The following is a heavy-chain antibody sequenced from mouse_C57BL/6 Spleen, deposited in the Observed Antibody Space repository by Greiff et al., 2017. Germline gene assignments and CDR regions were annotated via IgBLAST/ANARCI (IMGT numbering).Heavy chain of an antibody. CDR2: IDPSDSYT. D-gene: IGHD4-1*01. Sequence: QVQLQQPGAELVMPGASVKLSCKASGYTFTSYWMHWVKQRPGQGLEWIGEIDPSDSYTNYNQKFKGKSTLTVDKSSSTAYMQLRSLTSEYSAVYYCATRLTGTGFAYWGPGTLVTVSA. J-gene: IGHJ3*01. CDR1: GYTFTSYW. CDR3: ATRLTGTGFAY. V-gene: IGHV1-69*01.